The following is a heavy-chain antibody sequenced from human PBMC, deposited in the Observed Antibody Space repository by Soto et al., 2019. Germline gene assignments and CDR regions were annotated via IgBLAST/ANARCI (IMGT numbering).Heavy chain of an antibody. CDR2: IKQDGSEK. D-gene: IGHD2-2*01. V-gene: IGHV3-7*01. Sequence: EVQLVESGGGLVQPGGSLRVSCAAAGFSFSDYWMTWVRQVPGKGLEWVANIKQDGSEKYYADSVKCPFTICRDHAKSSLNVQLNSLRAEDTSVYYCARSRAGRTAASYYDYMDVWGKGTTVTVSS. CDR3: ARSRAGRTAASYYDYMDV. J-gene: IGHJ6*03. CDR1: GFSFSDYW.